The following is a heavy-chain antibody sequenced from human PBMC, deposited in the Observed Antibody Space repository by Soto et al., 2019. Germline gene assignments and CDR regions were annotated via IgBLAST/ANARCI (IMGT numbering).Heavy chain of an antibody. Sequence: PGGSLRLSCVASGFTFSSYAMSWVRQAPGKGLEWVSAISGSGGSTYYADSVKGRFTISRDNSKNTLYLQMNSLRAEDTAVYYCAKGKGYSSSWYYYYYGMDVWGQGTTVTVSS. D-gene: IGHD6-13*01. CDR2: ISGSGGST. J-gene: IGHJ6*02. V-gene: IGHV3-23*01. CDR1: GFTFSSYA. CDR3: AKGKGYSSSWYYYYYGMDV.